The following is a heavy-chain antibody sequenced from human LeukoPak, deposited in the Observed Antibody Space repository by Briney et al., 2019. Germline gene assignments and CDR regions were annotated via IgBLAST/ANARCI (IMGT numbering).Heavy chain of an antibody. CDR3: ARMDSYGYEDY. CDR1: GGSISSGGYY. Sequence: SETLSLTCTVSGGSISSGGYYWSWIRQHPGKGLEWIGYIYYSGSTYHNPSLKSRVTISVDTSKNQFSLKLSSVTAADTAVYYCARMDSYGYEDYWGQGTLVTVSS. CDR2: IYYSGST. V-gene: IGHV4-31*03. J-gene: IGHJ4*02. D-gene: IGHD5-18*01.